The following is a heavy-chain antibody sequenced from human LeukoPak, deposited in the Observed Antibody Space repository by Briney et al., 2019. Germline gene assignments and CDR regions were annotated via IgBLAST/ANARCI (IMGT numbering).Heavy chain of an antibody. CDR2: ISYDGSKK. D-gene: IGHD5-12*01. Sequence: GRSLRLSCAASGFTFSSYGMHWVRQAPGKGLEWVAAISYDGSKKYYADSVKGRFTISRDKSKNTLYLQMSSLRAEDTAVYYCAKGGYSGSAYFDYWGQGTLVTVSS. J-gene: IGHJ4*02. V-gene: IGHV3-30*18. CDR1: GFTFSSYG. CDR3: AKGGYSGSAYFDY.